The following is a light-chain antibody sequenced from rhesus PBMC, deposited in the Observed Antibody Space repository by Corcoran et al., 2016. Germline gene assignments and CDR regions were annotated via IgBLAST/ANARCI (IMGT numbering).Light chain of an antibody. J-gene: IGKJ2*01. CDR3: QHGYGTPYS. CDR1: ENVNNY. CDR2: KAF. V-gene: IGKV1-74*01. Sequence: DIQMTQSPSSLSASVGDRVTITCRASENVNNYLNWYQQKPGKAPKLLIYKAFTLQIGVPSRFSGSGSGTDYTFTISSLRPEDVATYYCQHGYGTPYSFGQGTKVEIK.